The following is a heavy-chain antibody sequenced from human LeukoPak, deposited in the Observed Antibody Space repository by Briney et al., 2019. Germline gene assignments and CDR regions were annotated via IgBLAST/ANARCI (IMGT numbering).Heavy chain of an antibody. CDR1: GGSISSYY. Sequence: PSETLSLTCTVSGGSISSYYWSWIRQPPGKGLEWIGDIYYSGSTNYNPSLKSRVTISVDTSKNQFSLKLSSVTAADTAVYYCARTSRPYSSGWYYLDYWGQGTLVTVSS. CDR3: ARTSRPYSSGWYYLDY. J-gene: IGHJ4*02. CDR2: IYYSGST. D-gene: IGHD6-19*01. V-gene: IGHV4-59*08.